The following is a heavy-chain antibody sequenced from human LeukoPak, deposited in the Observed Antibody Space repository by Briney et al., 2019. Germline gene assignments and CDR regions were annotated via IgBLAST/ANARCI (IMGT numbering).Heavy chain of an antibody. J-gene: IGHJ4*02. CDR3: ARLGGDGAYLFDY. V-gene: IGHV4-59*08. D-gene: IGHD4-17*01. CDR2: MSYSGSS. Sequence: ETLSLTCTVSGVSTSTSYWSWIRQPPGKGLEWIGYMSYSGSSSYNPSLKGRASISVATSKNQFSLDLNSVTAADAAVYYCARLGGDGAYLFDYWGQGTLVTVSS. CDR1: GVSTSTSY.